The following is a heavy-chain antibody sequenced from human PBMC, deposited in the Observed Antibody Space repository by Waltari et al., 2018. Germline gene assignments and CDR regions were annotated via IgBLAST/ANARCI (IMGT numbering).Heavy chain of an antibody. CDR2: MYNNEST. V-gene: IGHV4-59*01. J-gene: IGHJ5*02. CDR3: ARGTSDYDRNYYWFAP. D-gene: IGHD3-22*01. CDR1: GGSIITYY. Sequence: QVHLQESGPGLVKPSETLSLTCTASGGSIITYYRSWTRQPPGKGLEWIGYMYNNESTKYNPSLKSRVTISADTSKNHFSLKLQSVIAADTAVYYCARGTSDYDRNYYWFAPWGRGTLVTVSS.